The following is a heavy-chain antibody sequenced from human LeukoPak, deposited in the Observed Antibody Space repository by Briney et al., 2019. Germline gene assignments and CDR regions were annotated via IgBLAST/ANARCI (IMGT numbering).Heavy chain of an antibody. V-gene: IGHV3-21*01. CDR3: ARAFMVRGVITENYYGMDV. CDR2: ISSSSSCI. Sequence: GGSLRLSCAASGFTFSSYSMNWVRQAPGKGLEWVSSISSSSSCIYYADSVKGRFTISRDNAKNSLYLQMNSLRAEDTAVYYCARAFMVRGVITENYYGMDVWGQGTTVTVSS. CDR1: GFTFSSYS. D-gene: IGHD3-10*01. J-gene: IGHJ6*02.